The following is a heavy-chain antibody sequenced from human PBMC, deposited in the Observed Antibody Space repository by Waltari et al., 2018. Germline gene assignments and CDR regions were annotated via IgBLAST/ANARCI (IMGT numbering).Heavy chain of an antibody. CDR2: INPSGST. CDR1: GESFSAFH. Sequence: VQPQQWGAGLLKSSETLSLTCAVSGESFSAFHWSWIRQPPGKGLEWIGEINPSGSTNYNPSLKSRVTISVDRTRNQFSLNLNSVTAADTAVFYCASGRRLGYYYGLDVWGQGTTVTVSS. V-gene: IGHV4-34*02. D-gene: IGHD5-12*01. CDR3: ASGRRLGYYYGLDV. J-gene: IGHJ6*02.